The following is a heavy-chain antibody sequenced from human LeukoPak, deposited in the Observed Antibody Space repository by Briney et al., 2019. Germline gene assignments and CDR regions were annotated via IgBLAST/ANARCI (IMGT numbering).Heavy chain of an antibody. CDR1: GHSISSGHYH. V-gene: IGHV4-39*01. CDR2: IYYDGST. CDR3: ARRSDSGSDDGEDYFDY. D-gene: IGHD1-26*01. Sequence: SETLSLTCTVSGHSISSGHYHWGWIRQPPGKGLEWIGSIYYDGSTYYNPSLKSRVAISVDTSNNQFSLKLTSVTAADTAVYFCARRSDSGSDDGEDYFDYWGQGTLVTVSS. J-gene: IGHJ4*02.